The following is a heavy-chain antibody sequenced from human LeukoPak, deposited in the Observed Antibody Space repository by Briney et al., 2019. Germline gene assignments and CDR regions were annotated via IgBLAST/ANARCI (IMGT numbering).Heavy chain of an antibody. Sequence: SETLSLTCTVSSDSIGNYYWTWIRQSPGKRLEWLGYYSSTGDSEYNPSLKSRATMSVDMSKNQFSLKLTSVTAADTAVYFCARGYHWNYGWFDPWGQGTLVTVSS. CDR1: SDSIGNYY. J-gene: IGHJ5*02. V-gene: IGHV4-59*01. D-gene: IGHD1-7*01. CDR3: ARGYHWNYGWFDP. CDR2: YSSTGDS.